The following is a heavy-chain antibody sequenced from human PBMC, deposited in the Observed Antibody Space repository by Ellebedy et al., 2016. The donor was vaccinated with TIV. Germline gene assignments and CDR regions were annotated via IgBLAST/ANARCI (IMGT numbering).Heavy chain of an antibody. V-gene: IGHV1-46*01. D-gene: IGHD1-20*01. J-gene: IGHJ4*02. CDR3: ARGGGYNWNDAYHFDY. CDR1: GYTFT. CDR2: INPSGGST. Sequence: AASVKVSCKASGYTFTMHWVRQAPGQGREGRGIINPSGGSTNYAQKFKGRVTMTRDTSTSTVYMELNSLRSEDTAVYYCARGGGYNWNDAYHFDYWGQGTLVAVSS.